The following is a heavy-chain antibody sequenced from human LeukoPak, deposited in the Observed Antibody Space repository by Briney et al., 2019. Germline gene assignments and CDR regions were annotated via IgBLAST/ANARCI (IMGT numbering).Heavy chain of an antibody. J-gene: IGHJ4*02. Sequence: GASVKVSCKASGGTFSSYAISWVRQAPGQGLEWMGGIIPIFGTANYAQKFQGRVTITADESTSTAYMELSSLRSEDTAVYYCARAEMYYYDSSGYLDYWGQGTLVTVSS. CDR2: IIPIFGTA. CDR1: GGTFSSYA. D-gene: IGHD3-22*01. CDR3: ARAEMYYYDSSGYLDY. V-gene: IGHV1-69*13.